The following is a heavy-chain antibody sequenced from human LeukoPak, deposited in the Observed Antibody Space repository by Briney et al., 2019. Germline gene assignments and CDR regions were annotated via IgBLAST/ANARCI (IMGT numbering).Heavy chain of an antibody. CDR1: GFTFSSYA. J-gene: IGHJ4*02. CDR2: ISGSGGST. V-gene: IGHV3-23*01. CDR3: AKDSDIVVVPADIGY. D-gene: IGHD2-2*01. Sequence: GGSVRLSCAASGFTFSSYAMSWVRQAPGKGLEWVSAISGSGGSTYYADSVKGRFTISRDNSKNTLYLQMNSLRAEDTAVYYCAKDSDIVVVPADIGYWGQGTLVTVSS.